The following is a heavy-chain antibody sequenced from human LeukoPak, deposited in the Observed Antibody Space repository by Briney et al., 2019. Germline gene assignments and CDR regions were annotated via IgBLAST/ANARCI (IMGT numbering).Heavy chain of an antibody. CDR1: GGSISSSNW. J-gene: IGHJ3*02. Sequence: PSGTLSLTCTVSGGSISSSNWWSWVRQPPGKGLEWIGEIYHSGSTNYNPSLKSRVTISVDRSKNQFSLKLSSVTAADTAVYYCARDAHIVGADDAFDIWGQGTMVTVSS. CDR2: IYHSGST. V-gene: IGHV4-4*02. D-gene: IGHD1-26*01. CDR3: ARDAHIVGADDAFDI.